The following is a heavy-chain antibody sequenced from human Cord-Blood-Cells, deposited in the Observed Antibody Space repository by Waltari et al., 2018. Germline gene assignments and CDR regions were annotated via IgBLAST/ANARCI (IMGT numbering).Heavy chain of an antibody. CDR3: ARHPLYYDILTGVDY. CDR1: GGSISSSSYY. V-gene: IGHV4-39*07. J-gene: IGHJ4*02. Sequence: QLQLQESGPGLVKPSETLSLTCTVPGGSISSSSYYWGWLRQPPGKGLEWIGSIYYSGSTYYNPSLKSRVTISVDTSKNQFSLKLSSVTAADTAVYYCARHPLYYDILTGVDYWGQGTLVTVSS. D-gene: IGHD3-9*01. CDR2: IYYSGST.